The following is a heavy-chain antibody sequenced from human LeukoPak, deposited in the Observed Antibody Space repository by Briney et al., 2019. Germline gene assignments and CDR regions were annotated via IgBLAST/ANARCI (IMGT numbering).Heavy chain of an antibody. CDR2: ISGGAGST. J-gene: IGHJ4*02. CDR1: AITFSTYA. V-gene: IGHV3-23*01. CDR3: ARDVAASAVYYFDY. D-gene: IGHD6-13*01. Sequence: GGSLRLSCAASAITFSTYAMSWVRQAPGKGLECVSVISGGAGSTYYADSVKGRFTISRDNSKNTLYLQMNSLRAEDTAVYYCARDVAASAVYYFDYWGQGTLVTVSS.